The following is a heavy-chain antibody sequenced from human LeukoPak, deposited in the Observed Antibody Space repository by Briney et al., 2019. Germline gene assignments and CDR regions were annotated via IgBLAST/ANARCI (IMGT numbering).Heavy chain of an antibody. Sequence: GGSLRLSCAASGFTFSSYSMNWVRQAPGKGLEWVSSISGSSSYIYYADSVKGRFTISRDNAKNSLYLQMNSLRAEDTAVYYCARDRSNVAAAGGWFDPWGQGTLVTVSS. CDR1: GFTFSSYS. CDR3: ARDRSNVAAAGGWFDP. CDR2: ISGSSSYI. J-gene: IGHJ5*02. V-gene: IGHV3-21*01. D-gene: IGHD6-13*01.